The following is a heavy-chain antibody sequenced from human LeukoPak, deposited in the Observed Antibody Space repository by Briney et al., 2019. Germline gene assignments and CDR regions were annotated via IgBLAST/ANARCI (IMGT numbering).Heavy chain of an antibody. J-gene: IGHJ4*02. V-gene: IGHV3-48*01. CDR3: ARGANYDFWSPFDY. CDR1: GFTFSSYS. Sequence: GGSLRLSCAASGFTFSSYSMNWVRQAPGKGLEWVSYISSSSSTIYYADSVKGRFTISRDNAKNSLYLQMNSLRAEDTAVYYCARGANYDFWSPFDYWGRGTLVTVSS. D-gene: IGHD3-3*01. CDR2: ISSSSSTI.